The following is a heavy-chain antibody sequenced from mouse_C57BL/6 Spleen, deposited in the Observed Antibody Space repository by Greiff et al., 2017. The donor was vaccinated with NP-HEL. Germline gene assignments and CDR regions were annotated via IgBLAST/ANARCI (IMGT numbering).Heavy chain of an antibody. CDR2: INPGSGGT. CDR3: ARHCYYGSSYDYFDY. V-gene: IGHV1-54*01. Sequence: VQLQQSGAELVRPGTSVKVSCKASGYAFTNYLIEWVKQRPGQGLEWIGVINPGSGGTNYNEKFKGKATLTADKSSSTAYMQLSSLTSEDSAVYFCARHCYYGSSYDYFDYWGQGTTLTVSS. J-gene: IGHJ2*01. CDR1: GYAFTNYL. D-gene: IGHD1-1*01.